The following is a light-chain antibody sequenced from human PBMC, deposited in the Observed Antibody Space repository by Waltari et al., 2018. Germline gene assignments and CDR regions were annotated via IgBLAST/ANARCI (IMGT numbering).Light chain of an antibody. CDR1: QGISSY. Sequence: AIRMTQSPSSFSASTGDRVTITFRASQGISSYLDWYQQKPGKAPKLLIHAASTLQSGVPSRFSGSGSGTDFTLTISCLQSEDFATYYCQQYYSYPYTFGQGTKLEIK. V-gene: IGKV1-8*01. CDR3: QQYYSYPYT. CDR2: AAS. J-gene: IGKJ2*01.